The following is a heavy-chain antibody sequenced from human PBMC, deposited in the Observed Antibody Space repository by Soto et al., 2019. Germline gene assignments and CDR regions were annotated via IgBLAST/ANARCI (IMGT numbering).Heavy chain of an antibody. CDR1: RFTVSDYE. CDR2: IDRSGSAT. Sequence: EVQLVESGGGLVQPGGYLRLSCAASRFTVSDYEMHWVRQTPEKGLEWGSSIDRSGSATYYADSVKGRFTFSRDSAKNSLDLQMNSLRVEDTAVYYCARGWVDGVHFDNWGQGTLVTVSS. J-gene: IGHJ4*02. V-gene: IGHV3-48*03. CDR3: ARGWVDGVHFDN. D-gene: IGHD1-1*01.